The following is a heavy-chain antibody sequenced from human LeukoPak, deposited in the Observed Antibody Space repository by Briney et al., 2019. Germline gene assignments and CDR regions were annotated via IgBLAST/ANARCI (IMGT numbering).Heavy chain of an antibody. CDR3: AKGGSSYYYGSGSNLSY. D-gene: IGHD3-10*01. Sequence: SGGSLRLSCAASGFTFSSYGMHWVRQAPGKGLEWVAFIRYDGSNKYYADSVKGRFTISRDNSKNTLYLQMNSLRAEDTAVYYCAKGGSSYYYGSGSNLSYWGQGTLVTVSS. V-gene: IGHV3-30*02. CDR1: GFTFSSYG. CDR2: IRYDGSNK. J-gene: IGHJ4*02.